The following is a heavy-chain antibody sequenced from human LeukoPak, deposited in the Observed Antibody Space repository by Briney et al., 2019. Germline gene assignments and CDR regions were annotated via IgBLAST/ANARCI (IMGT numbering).Heavy chain of an antibody. J-gene: IGHJ4*02. V-gene: IGHV3-23*01. CDR3: ANFLSGSYHFDY. Sequence: PGGSLRLPCAASGFTFSSYAMSWVRQAPGRGLEWVSTISGSGHITFYADSVKGRFTISSDNSKNTLYLQMNSLRAEDTAVYYCANFLSGSYHFDYWGQGTLVTVSS. D-gene: IGHD1-26*01. CDR1: GFTFSSYA. CDR2: ISGSGHIT.